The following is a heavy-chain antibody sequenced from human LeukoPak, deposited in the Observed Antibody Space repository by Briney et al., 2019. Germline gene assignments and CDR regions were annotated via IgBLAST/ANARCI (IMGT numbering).Heavy chain of an antibody. CDR1: GGSFSGYY. Sequence: SETLSLTCAVYGGSFSGYYWSWIRQPPGKGLEWIGEINHSGSTNYNPSLKSRVTISVDTSKNQFSLKLSSVTAADTAVYYCARVRYFDWSHDYWGQGTMVTVSS. V-gene: IGHV4-34*01. J-gene: IGHJ4*02. D-gene: IGHD3-9*01. CDR3: ARVRYFDWSHDY. CDR2: INHSGST.